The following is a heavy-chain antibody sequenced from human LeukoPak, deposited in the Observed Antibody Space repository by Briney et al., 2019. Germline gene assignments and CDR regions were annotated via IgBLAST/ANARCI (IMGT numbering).Heavy chain of an antibody. CDR3: ARDVEMAI. D-gene: IGHD5-24*01. Sequence: TPSETVSLTCTVSGGSISSYYWSWIRQPAGKGLEWIGRIYISGSTNYNPSLKSRVTISVDKSKNQFSLKLSSVTAADTAVYYCARDVEMAIWGQGTMVTVSS. J-gene: IGHJ3*02. V-gene: IGHV4-4*07. CDR1: GGSISSYY. CDR2: IYISGST.